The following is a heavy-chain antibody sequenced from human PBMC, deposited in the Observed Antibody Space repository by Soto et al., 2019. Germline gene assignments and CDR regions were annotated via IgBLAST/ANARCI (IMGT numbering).Heavy chain of an antibody. CDR1: GYSFTRYW. D-gene: IGHD3-22*01. J-gene: IGHJ4*02. CDR2: IYPGDLDT. V-gene: IGHV5-51*01. CDR3: ARQIYDSDTGPNFQYYFDS. Sequence: GESLKISCRGSGYSFTRYWIGWVRQMPGKGLEWVGIIYPGDLDTRYSPSFRGQVTISADRSTSTAYLQWNSLRASDTAMYYCARQIYDSDTGPNFQYYFDSWGQGTPVTVPS.